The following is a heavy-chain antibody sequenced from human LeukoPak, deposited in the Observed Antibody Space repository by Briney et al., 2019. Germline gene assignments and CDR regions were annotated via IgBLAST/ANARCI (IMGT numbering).Heavy chain of an antibody. J-gene: IGHJ4*02. CDR2: ISYDGSNK. CDR3: AKAPKGIVTGSWFDY. V-gene: IGHV3-30*18. Sequence: GGSLRLSCAASGFTFSSYGMHWVRQAPGKGLEWAAVISYDGSNKYYADSVKGRFTISRDNSKNTLYLQMNSLRAEDTAVYYCAKAPKGIVTGSWFDYWGQGTLVTVSS. CDR1: GFTFSSYG. D-gene: IGHD2-21*02.